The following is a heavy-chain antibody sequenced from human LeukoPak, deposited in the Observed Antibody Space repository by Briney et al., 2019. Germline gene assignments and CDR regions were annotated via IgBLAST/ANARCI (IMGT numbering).Heavy chain of an antibody. V-gene: IGHV4-59*01. Sequence: SETLSLTCTVSGGSISSYYWSWIRQPPGKGLEWVGYIYYSGRTNYNPSLKSRVTISVDTSKNQFSLKLSSVTAADTAVYYCAGSEAYYFDYWGQGTLVTVSS. CDR3: AGSEAYYFDY. CDR1: GGSISSYY. CDR2: IYYSGRT. J-gene: IGHJ4*02.